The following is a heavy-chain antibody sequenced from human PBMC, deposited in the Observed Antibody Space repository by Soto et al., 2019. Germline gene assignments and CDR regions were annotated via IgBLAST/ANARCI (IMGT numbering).Heavy chain of an antibody. CDR3: ARAGSNYVYFDY. CDR2: IYHSGST. J-gene: IGHJ4*02. Sequence: PSETLSLICAVSGGSISSGGYSWSWIRQPPGKGLEWIGYIYHSGSTYYDPSLKSRVTISVDRSKNRFSLKLSSVTAADTAVYYCARAGSNYVYFDYWGQGALVTVSS. D-gene: IGHD4-4*01. CDR1: GGSISSGGYS. V-gene: IGHV4-30-2*01.